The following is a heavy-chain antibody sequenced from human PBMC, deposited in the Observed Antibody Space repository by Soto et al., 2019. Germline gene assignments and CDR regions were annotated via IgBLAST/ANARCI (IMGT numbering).Heavy chain of an antibody. Sequence: GGSLRLSCAASGFTFSNAWMNWVRQAPGKGLEWVGRIKSKTDGGTTDYAAPVKGRFTISRDDSKNTLYLQMNSLKTEDTAVYYCTTGRTVTTYGMDVWGQGTTVTVSS. CDR2: IKSKTDGGTT. J-gene: IGHJ6*02. D-gene: IGHD4-17*01. CDR3: TTGRTVTTYGMDV. CDR1: GFTFSNAW. V-gene: IGHV3-15*07.